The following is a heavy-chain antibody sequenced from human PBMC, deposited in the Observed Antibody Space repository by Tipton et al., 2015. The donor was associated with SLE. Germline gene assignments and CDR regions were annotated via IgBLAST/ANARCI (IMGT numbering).Heavy chain of an antibody. CDR2: IYYSGST. Sequence: TLSLTCTVSGGSISNCYYWSWIRQPPGKVLEWIGHIYYSGSTYYNPSLKSRASISVDTSKNQFSLKLSSASAADTAVYYWARDQGSDFWGGYYTHGPFDIWGQGTMVTVSS. J-gene: IGHJ3*02. CDR1: GGSISNCYY. V-gene: IGHV4-59*01. D-gene: IGHD3-3*01. CDR3: ARDQGSDFWGGYYTHGPFDI.